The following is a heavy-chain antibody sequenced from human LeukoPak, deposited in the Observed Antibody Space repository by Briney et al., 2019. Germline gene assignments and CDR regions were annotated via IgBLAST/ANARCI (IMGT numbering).Heavy chain of an antibody. CDR1: GGSISSSSYY. Sequence: SETLSLTCTVSGGSISSSSYYWGWIRQPPGKGLEWIGSIYYSGSTYYNPSLRSRVTISVDTSKNQFSLKLSSVTAADTAVYYCARGLRAFDIWGQGTMVTVSS. CDR3: ARGLRAFDI. D-gene: IGHD5/OR15-5a*01. J-gene: IGHJ3*02. V-gene: IGHV4-39*01. CDR2: IYYSGST.